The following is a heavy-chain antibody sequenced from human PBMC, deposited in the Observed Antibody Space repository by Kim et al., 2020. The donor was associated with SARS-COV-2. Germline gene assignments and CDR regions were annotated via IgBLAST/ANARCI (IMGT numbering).Heavy chain of an antibody. V-gene: IGHV5-51*01. J-gene: IGHJ3*02. CDR3: ARRSYDILTGYAAGAFDI. Sequence: GESLKISCKGSGYSFTSYWIGWVRQMPGKGLEWMGIIYPGDSDTRYSPSFQGQVTISADKSISTAYLQWSSLKASDTAMYYFARRSYDILTGYAAGAFDIWGQGTMVTVSS. CDR1: GYSFTSYW. CDR2: IYPGDSDT. D-gene: IGHD3-9*01.